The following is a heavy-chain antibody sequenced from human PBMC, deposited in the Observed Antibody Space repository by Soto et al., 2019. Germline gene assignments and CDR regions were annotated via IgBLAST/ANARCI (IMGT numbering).Heavy chain of an antibody. CDR2: IYSGGST. V-gene: IGHV3-53*04. CDR1: GFTVSSNY. Sequence: GGSLRLSCAASGFTVSSNYMSWVRQAPGNGLEWVSVIYSGGSTYYADSVKGRFTISRHNSKNTLYLQMNSLRAEDTAVYYCARDGYSGYDYSSYWGQGTLVTVSS. J-gene: IGHJ4*02. CDR3: ARDGYSGYDYSSY. D-gene: IGHD5-12*01.